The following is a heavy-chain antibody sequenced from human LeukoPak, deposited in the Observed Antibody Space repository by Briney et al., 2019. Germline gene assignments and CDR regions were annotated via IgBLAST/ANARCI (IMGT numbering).Heavy chain of an antibody. CDR1: GYTFTSYG. V-gene: IGHV1-18*01. D-gene: IGHD5-12*01. CDR2: ISGYNGNT. CDR3: ARIPGRLRADYYYYYMDV. Sequence: ASVKVSCKASGYTFTSYGISWVRQAPGQGLEWMGWISGYNGNTNYAQQKLQGRVTMTTDTSTSTAYMELRSLRSDDTAVYYCARIPGRLRADYYYYYMDVWGKGTTVTVSS. J-gene: IGHJ6*03.